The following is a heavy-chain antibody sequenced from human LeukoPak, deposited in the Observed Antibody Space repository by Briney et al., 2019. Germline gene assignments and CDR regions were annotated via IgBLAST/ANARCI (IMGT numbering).Heavy chain of an antibody. D-gene: IGHD3-9*01. CDR3: ARDGYGYFGAARFDY. V-gene: IGHV3-21*01. CDR2: ISSSSSYI. Sequence: GESLRLSCAASGFTFSSYSMNWVRQAPGKGLEWVSSISSSSSYIYYADSVKGRFTISRDNAKNSLYLQMNSLRAEDTAVYYCARDGYGYFGAARFDYWGQGTLVTVSS. J-gene: IGHJ4*02. CDR1: GFTFSSYS.